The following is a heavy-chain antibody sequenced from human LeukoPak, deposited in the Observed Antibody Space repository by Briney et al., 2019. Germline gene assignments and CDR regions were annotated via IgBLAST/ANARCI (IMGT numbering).Heavy chain of an antibody. CDR2: IYYSGST. Sequence: SETLSLTCTVSGGSISSSSYYWGWIRQPPGKGLEWLGSIYYSGSTYYNPSLKSRVTISVDTSKNQFSLKLSSVTAADTAVYYCARDGGWYGDYGIDYWGQGTLVTVSS. D-gene: IGHD4-17*01. J-gene: IGHJ4*02. CDR1: GGSISSSSYY. V-gene: IGHV4-39*07. CDR3: ARDGGWYGDYGIDY.